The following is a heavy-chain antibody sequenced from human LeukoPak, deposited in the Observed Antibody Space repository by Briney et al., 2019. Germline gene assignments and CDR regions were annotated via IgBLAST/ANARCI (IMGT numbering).Heavy chain of an antibody. J-gene: IGHJ4*02. V-gene: IGHV3-74*01. Sequence: GGSLRLSCAASGFTFSSYVMSWVRQAPGKGLEWVSRINSDGSSTSYADSVKGRFTISRDNAKNTLYLQMNSLRAEDTAVYYCARIVGHSPDYWGQGTLVTVSS. D-gene: IGHD3-22*01. CDR3: ARIVGHSPDY. CDR2: INSDGSST. CDR1: GFTFSSYV.